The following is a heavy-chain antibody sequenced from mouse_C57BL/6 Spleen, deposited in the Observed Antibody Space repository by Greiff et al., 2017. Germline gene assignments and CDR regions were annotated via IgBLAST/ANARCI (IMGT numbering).Heavy chain of an antibody. CDR1: GYTFTSYW. CDR3: GRRGTFYYFGY. Sequence: VKLQQPGAELVKPGASVKLSCKASGYTFTSYWMHWVKQRPGRGLEWIGRIDPNSGGTKYNEKFKSKATLTVDKPSSTAYMPLSRLTSEDSAVYYCGRRGTFYYFGYWGQGTTLTVSS. V-gene: IGHV1-72*01. J-gene: IGHJ2*01. CDR2: IDPNSGGT.